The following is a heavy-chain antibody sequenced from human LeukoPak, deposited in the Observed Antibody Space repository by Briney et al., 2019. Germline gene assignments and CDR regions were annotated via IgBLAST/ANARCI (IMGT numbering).Heavy chain of an antibody. V-gene: IGHV3-30*18. CDR3: AKAGLFVRSYGPTFDY. CDR1: GFTFSSYG. Sequence: PGRSLRLSCAASGFTFSSYGMHWVRQVPGKGLEWVAVISYDGNNIYYSDSVKGRFTISRDNSKNTVSLEMNSLRAEDTAVYYCAKAGLFVRSYGPTFDYWGQGTLVTVSS. D-gene: IGHD5-18*01. J-gene: IGHJ4*02. CDR2: ISYDGNNI.